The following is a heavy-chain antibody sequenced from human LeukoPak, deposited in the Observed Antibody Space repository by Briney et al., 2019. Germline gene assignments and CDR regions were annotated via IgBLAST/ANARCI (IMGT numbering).Heavy chain of an antibody. CDR1: GGSISSSSYY. D-gene: IGHD5-18*01. CDR2: IYYSGST. CDR3: ARDDVDTATFDY. V-gene: IGHV4-39*02. J-gene: IGHJ4*02. Sequence: SETLSLTCTVSGGSISSSSYYWGWIRQPPGKGLEWIGSIYYSGSTYYNPSLKSRVTISVDTSKNQFSLKLSSVTAADTAVYYCARDDVDTATFDYWGQGTLVTVSS.